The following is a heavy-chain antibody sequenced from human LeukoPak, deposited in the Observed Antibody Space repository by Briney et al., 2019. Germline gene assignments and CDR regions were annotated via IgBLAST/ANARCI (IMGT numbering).Heavy chain of an antibody. J-gene: IGHJ5*02. D-gene: IGHD6-13*01. CDR1: GFIVNKNY. CDR2: IYSGGNT. Sequence: PGGSLRLSCAASGFIVNKNYMSWVRQAPGKGLEWVSVIYSGGNTYYADSVKGRFTISRDNSKNTLYLQMNSLRVEDTAVYYCARDPSLVYSSNWHRRWFDPWGQGILVTVSS. V-gene: IGHV3-66*01. CDR3: ARDPSLVYSSNWHRRWFDP.